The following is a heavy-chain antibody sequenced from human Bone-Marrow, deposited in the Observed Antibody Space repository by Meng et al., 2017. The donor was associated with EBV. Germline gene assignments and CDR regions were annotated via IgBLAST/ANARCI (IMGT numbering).Heavy chain of an antibody. V-gene: IGHV1-8*01. CDR2: MDPNSGNT. Sequence: VQLVATGDGWKKNGASVKVSCKAPGYTFTRFEINWVRQATGQGLEWMGWMDPNSGNTGFAQKFQGRVTMTRNTSISTAYMELSALTSEDTAVYYCSRDVYASGTYRADPWGQGTLVTVSS. CDR3: SRDVYASGTYRADP. D-gene: IGHD3-10*01. J-gene: IGHJ5*02. CDR1: GYTFTRFE.